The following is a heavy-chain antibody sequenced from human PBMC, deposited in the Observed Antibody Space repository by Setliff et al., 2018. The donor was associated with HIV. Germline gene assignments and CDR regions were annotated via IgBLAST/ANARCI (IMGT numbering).Heavy chain of an antibody. CDR2: ISSSGGTT. D-gene: IGHD1-26*01. CDR3: AKGRHLLYYFDY. J-gene: IGHJ4*02. CDR1: GFTFSTYA. V-gene: IGHV3-23*01. Sequence: GGSLRLSCAASGFTFSTYAMTWVRQAPGKGLEWVSSISSSGGTTYFADTVKGRFTISRDNSKNTLYLQMNSLRAEDTAVYYCAKGRHLLYYFDYWGQGTLVTVSS.